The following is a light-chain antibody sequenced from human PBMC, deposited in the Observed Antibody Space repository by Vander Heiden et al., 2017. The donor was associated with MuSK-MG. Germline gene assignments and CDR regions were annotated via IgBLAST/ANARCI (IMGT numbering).Light chain of an antibody. J-gene: IGKJ4*01. V-gene: IGKV1-39*01. CDR1: PSISSD. Sequence: DRVTITCQASPSISSDLNWYQQKPGTAPKLLIYAASSLQSGVPSRFSGSGSGTDVSLAISSLQPKDCATYYCQQSYSTPPDTFGGGTKVEIK. CDR3: QQSYSTPPDT. CDR2: AAS.